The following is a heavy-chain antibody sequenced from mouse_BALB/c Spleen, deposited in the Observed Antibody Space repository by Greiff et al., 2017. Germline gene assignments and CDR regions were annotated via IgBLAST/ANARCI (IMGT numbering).Heavy chain of an antibody. Sequence: EVKLVESGGGLVQPGGSLRLSCATSGFTFTDYYMSWVRQPPGKALEWLGFIRNKANGYTTEYSASVKGRFTISRDNSQSILYLQMNTLRAEASATDYCARRYYGNWYFDVWGAGTTVTVSS. CDR2: IRNKANGYTT. CDR1: GFTFTDYY. J-gene: IGHJ1*01. CDR3: ARRYYGNWYFDV. V-gene: IGHV7-3*02. D-gene: IGHD2-1*01.